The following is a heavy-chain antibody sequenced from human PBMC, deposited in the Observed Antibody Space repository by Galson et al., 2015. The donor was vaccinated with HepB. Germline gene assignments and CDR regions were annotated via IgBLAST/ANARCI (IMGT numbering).Heavy chain of an antibody. J-gene: IGHJ4*02. CDR1: GYTFSTYS. V-gene: IGHV1-8*01. Sequence: SVKVSCKASGYTFSTYSITWVRQAPGQGLEWMGWINANSGHTLYAQKFQGRVTMTRDTAMTTAYMELSSLKSEDTAMYFCSREWGGSRVYWGQGTLVTVSS. CDR3: SREWGGSRVY. D-gene: IGHD1-26*01. CDR2: INANSGHT.